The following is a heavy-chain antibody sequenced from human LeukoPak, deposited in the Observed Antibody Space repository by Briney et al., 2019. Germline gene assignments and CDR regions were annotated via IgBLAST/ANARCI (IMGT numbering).Heavy chain of an antibody. D-gene: IGHD5-18*01. CDR3: ARADTAMEPFDY. Sequence: PSQTLSLTCAVSGGSISSGGYSWIWIRQPPGKGLEWIGYIYHSGNTYYNPTLQSPVTIAIARSKNQFSLRLSSVTAADTAVYYCARADTAMEPFDYWGQGTLVTVSS. CDR1: GGSISSGGYS. J-gene: IGHJ4*02. CDR2: IYHSGNT. V-gene: IGHV4-30-2*01.